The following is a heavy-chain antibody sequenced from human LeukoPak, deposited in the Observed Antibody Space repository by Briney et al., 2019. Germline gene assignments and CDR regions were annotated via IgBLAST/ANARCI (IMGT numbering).Heavy chain of an antibody. V-gene: IGHV3-7*01. J-gene: IGHJ4*02. Sequence: PGGSLRLSCAASGFSFSDFWMSWVRQAPGKGLEWVANIDQDGYEKYYVDSVKGRFTISRDNAKNSLYLQMNSLRAEDTAVYYCARGGHGYSTYWGQGTLVTVSS. CDR2: IDQDGYEK. D-gene: IGHD1-26*01. CDR1: GFSFSDFW. CDR3: ARGGHGYSTY.